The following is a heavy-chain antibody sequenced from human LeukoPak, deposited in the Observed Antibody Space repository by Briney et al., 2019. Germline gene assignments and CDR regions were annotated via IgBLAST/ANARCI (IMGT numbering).Heavy chain of an antibody. J-gene: IGHJ4*02. Sequence: GGSLRLSCAASGFTFSSYAMSWVRQAPGKGLEWVSAISGSGGSTYYADSVKGRFTISRDNSKNTLYLQMNSLRAEDTAVYYCAKDHYYDSSGYLDYWGQGTLVTVSS. CDR1: GFTFSSYA. CDR2: ISGSGGST. D-gene: IGHD3-22*01. V-gene: IGHV3-23*01. CDR3: AKDHYYDSSGYLDY.